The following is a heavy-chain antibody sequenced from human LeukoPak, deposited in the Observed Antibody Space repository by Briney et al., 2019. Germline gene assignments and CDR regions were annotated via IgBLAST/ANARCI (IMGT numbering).Heavy chain of an antibody. D-gene: IGHD1-7*01. CDR1: GFTFSSYG. CDR2: IWHDGSNK. V-gene: IGHV3-33*06. CDR3: AKGGNYAPLDY. Sequence: GGSLRLSCAASGFTFSSYGMHWVRQAPGKGLEWVAVIWHDGSNKYNADSVKGRFTISRDNSKNTLYLQMNSLRAEDTAVYYCAKGGNYAPLDYWGQGTLVTVSS. J-gene: IGHJ4*02.